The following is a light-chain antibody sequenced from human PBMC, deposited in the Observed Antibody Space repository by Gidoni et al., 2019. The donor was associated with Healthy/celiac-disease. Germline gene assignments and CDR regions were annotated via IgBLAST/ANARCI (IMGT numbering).Light chain of an antibody. V-gene: IGKV1-33*01. Sequence: DIQMTQSPSSLSASVGDRVTITCQASQDISNYLNWYQQKPWKAPKLLIYDASNLETGVPSRFSGSGSGTDFTFTISSLQPEDIATYYCQQYDNLPRTFXXXTKVEIK. J-gene: IGKJ1*01. CDR2: DAS. CDR3: QQYDNLPRT. CDR1: QDISNY.